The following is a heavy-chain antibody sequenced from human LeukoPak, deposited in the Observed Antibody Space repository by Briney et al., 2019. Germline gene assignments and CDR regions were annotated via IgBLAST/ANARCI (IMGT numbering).Heavy chain of an antibody. CDR1: GLTFSRSW. CDR2: ISSSGSTI. Sequence: GGSLRLSCAVSGLTFSRSWITWIRQAPGKGLEWVSYISSSGSTIYYADSVKGRFTISRDNAKNSLYLQMNSLRAEDTAVYYCAELGITMIGGVWGKGTTVTISS. CDR3: AELGITMIGGV. D-gene: IGHD3-10*02. V-gene: IGHV3-48*03. J-gene: IGHJ6*04.